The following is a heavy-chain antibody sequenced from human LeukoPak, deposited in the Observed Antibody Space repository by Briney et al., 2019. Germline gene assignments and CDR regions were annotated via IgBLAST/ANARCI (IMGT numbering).Heavy chain of an antibody. V-gene: IGHV5-51*01. CDR2: IYPGDSDT. Sequence: GESLKICCKGSGYSFTIYWICVVRQIPGKRVGWIRIIYPGDSDTRYSPSFQGQVTISANKSSSTAYVQWSRLKASDTAMYHCARHTRDAFDIWGQGTMVTVSS. CDR1: GYSFTIYW. CDR3: ARHTRDAFDI. J-gene: IGHJ3*02.